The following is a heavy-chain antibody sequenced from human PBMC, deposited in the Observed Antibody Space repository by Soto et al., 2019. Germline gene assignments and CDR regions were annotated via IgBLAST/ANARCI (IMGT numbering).Heavy chain of an antibody. J-gene: IGHJ4*02. CDR3: ASRYGGGFDY. Sequence: QVQLLESGPGLVKPSETLSLTCTVSGGSISSYYWSWIRQPPGKGLEWIGYIYSSGSTNYNPSLKRRVTISVDTSKNQFSLKLSSVTAADTAVYYCASRYGGGFDYWGQGTLVTVSS. CDR2: IYSSGST. V-gene: IGHV4-59*08. CDR1: GGSISSYY. D-gene: IGHD3-10*01.